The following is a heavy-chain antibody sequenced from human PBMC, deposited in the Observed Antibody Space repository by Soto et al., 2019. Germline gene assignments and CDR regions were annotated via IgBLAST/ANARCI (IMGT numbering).Heavy chain of an antibody. CDR2: IWYDGSNK. D-gene: IGHD3-3*01. CDR3: ARDQRFLEWLSPRPYYYYYGMDV. Sequence: QVQLVESGGGVVQPGRSLRLSCAASGFTFSSYGMHWVRQAPGKGLEWVAVIWYDGSNKYYADSVKGRFTISRDNSKNTLYLQMNSLRAEDTAVYYCARDQRFLEWLSPRPYYYYYGMDVWGQGTTVTVSS. CDR1: GFTFSSYG. V-gene: IGHV3-33*01. J-gene: IGHJ6*02.